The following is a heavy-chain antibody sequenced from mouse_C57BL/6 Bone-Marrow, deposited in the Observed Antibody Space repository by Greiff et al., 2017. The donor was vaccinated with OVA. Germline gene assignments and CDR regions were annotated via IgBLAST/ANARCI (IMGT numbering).Heavy chain of an antibody. CDR2: IWSDGST. CDR1: GFSLTSYG. Sequence: VQLQQSGPGLVAPSQSLSITCTVSGFSLTSYGVHWVRQPPGKGLEWLVVIWSDGSTTYNSALKSRLSISKDNSKSQVFLKMNSLQTDDTAMDYCAAGAYDLSWFAYWGQGTLVTVSA. CDR3: AAGAYDLSWFAY. J-gene: IGHJ3*01. V-gene: IGHV2-6*03. D-gene: IGHD2-10*02.